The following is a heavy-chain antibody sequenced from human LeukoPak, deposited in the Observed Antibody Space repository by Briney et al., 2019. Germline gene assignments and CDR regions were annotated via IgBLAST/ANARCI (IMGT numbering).Heavy chain of an antibody. CDR1: GYTFTSYD. CDR3: ARKIGELVKFDP. Sequence: GASVKVSCKASGYTFTSYDINWVRQATGQGLEWMGWMNPNSGNTGYAQKFQGRVTMTRNTSISTAYMELSSLRSEDTAVYYCARKIGELVKFDPWGQGTLVTVSS. CDR2: MNPNSGNT. V-gene: IGHV1-8*01. J-gene: IGHJ5*02. D-gene: IGHD3-10*01.